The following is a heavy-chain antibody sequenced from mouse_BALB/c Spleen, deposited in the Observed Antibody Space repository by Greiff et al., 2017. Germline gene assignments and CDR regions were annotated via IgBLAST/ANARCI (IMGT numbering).Heavy chain of an antibody. CDR2: IDPANGNT. J-gene: IGHJ3*01. Sequence: EVQLQQSGAELVKPGASVKLSCTASGFNIKDTYMHWVKQRPEQGLEWIGRIDPANGNTKYDPKFQGKATITADTSSNTAYLQLSSLTSEDTAVYYCASNYGFAYWGQGTLVTVSA. V-gene: IGHV14-3*02. D-gene: IGHD1-1*02. CDR3: ASNYGFAY. CDR1: GFNIKDTY.